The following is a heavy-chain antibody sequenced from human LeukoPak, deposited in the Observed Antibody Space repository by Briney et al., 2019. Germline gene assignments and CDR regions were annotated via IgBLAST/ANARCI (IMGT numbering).Heavy chain of an antibody. CDR3: ARGGEQQLANWFDP. J-gene: IGHJ5*02. D-gene: IGHD6-13*01. CDR2: IIPIFGTA. Sequence: SAKVSCKASGGTFSSYAISWVRQAPGQGLEWMGGIIPIFGTANYGQKFQGRDTITAGESTSTAYMELSSLRSEDTAVYYCARGGEQQLANWFDPWGQGTLVTVSS. CDR1: GGTFSSYA. V-gene: IGHV1-69*13.